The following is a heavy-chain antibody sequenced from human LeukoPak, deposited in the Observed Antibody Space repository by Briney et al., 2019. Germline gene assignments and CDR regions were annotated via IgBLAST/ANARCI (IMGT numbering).Heavy chain of an antibody. Sequence: GGSLRLSCVASGFTFNNYAMHWVRQAPGKGLEWLAIIWQDGDKKEYGDSVRGRFTVSRDNSKNTLYLQMNSLRAEDTAFYYCAKDRGPDTAVVDFIDHWGQGTLVAVSS. CDR1: GFTFNNYA. D-gene: IGHD3-22*01. CDR3: AKDRGPDTAVVDFIDH. CDR2: IWQDGDKK. J-gene: IGHJ4*02. V-gene: IGHV3-33*06.